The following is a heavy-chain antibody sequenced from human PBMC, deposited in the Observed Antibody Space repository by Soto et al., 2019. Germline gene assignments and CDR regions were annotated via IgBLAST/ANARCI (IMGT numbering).Heavy chain of an antibody. J-gene: IGHJ3*02. Sequence: ASVNVSWKASGYTFTSYYMHWVRQAPGQGLEWMGIINPSGGSTSYAQKFQGRVTMTRDTSTSTVYMELSSLRSEDTAVYYCAREDSMTTVVPRNASHICGQGTMLTVSS. CDR2: INPSGGST. V-gene: IGHV1-46*01. D-gene: IGHD4-17*01. CDR3: AREDSMTTVVPRNASHI. CDR1: GYTFTSYY.